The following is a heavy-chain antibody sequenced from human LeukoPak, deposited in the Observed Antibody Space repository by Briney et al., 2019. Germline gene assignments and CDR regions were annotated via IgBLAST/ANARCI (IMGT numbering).Heavy chain of an antibody. CDR1: GFTVSSNY. D-gene: IGHD3-10*01. V-gene: IGHV3-53*04. Sequence: GGSLRLSCAASGFTVSSNYMSWVRQAPGRGLAWVSVIYSGGSTYYADSVKGRFTISRHNSKNTLYLQMNSLRAEDTAVYYCATGSQSYYYYGMDVWGQGTTVTVSS. J-gene: IGHJ6*02. CDR3: ATGSQSYYYYGMDV. CDR2: IYSGGST.